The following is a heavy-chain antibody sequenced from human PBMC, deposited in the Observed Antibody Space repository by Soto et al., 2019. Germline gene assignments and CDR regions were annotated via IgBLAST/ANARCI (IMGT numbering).Heavy chain of an antibody. V-gene: IGHV1-69*06. J-gene: IGHJ4*02. CDR2: IIPIFGTA. Sequence: ASVKVSCKASGGTFSSYAISWVRQAPGQGLEWMGGIIPIFGTANYAQKFQGRVTITADKSTSTAYMELSSLRSEDTAVYYCACNGDPVDMVATAVEVIDYWGQGTLVTVSS. D-gene: IGHD5-12*01. CDR3: ACNGDPVDMVATAVEVIDY. CDR1: GGTFSSYA.